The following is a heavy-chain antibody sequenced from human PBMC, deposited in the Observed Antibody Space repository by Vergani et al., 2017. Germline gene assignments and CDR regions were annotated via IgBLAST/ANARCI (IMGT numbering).Heavy chain of an antibody. CDR3: AKQYFVSGNYLFDY. CDR2: ISSSSSYI. J-gene: IGHJ4*02. Sequence: EVQLVESGGGLAKPGGSLRLSCAASGFTFSSYSMNWVRQAPGKGLEWVSSISSSSSYIYYADSVKGRFTISRDNAKNSLYLQMNNLRTEDTAIYYCAKQYFVSGNYLFDYWGQGTLVTVSS. D-gene: IGHD3-10*01. V-gene: IGHV3-21*04. CDR1: GFTFSSYS.